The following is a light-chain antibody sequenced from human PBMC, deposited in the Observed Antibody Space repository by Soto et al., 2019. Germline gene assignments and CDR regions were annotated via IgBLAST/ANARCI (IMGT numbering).Light chain of an antibody. Sequence: EIVLTQSPATLSLSPGERATLSCRASQSVSSYLAWYQQKPGQAPRLLIYDASSRATGIPARFSGSGSGTDFTLTISSLVPEDFAVYYCQQRSNWLTFGGGTKVEI. J-gene: IGKJ4*01. CDR3: QQRSNWLT. CDR1: QSVSSY. V-gene: IGKV3-11*01. CDR2: DAS.